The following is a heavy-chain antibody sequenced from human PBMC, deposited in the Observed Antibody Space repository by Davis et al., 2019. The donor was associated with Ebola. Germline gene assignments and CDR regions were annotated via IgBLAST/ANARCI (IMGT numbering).Heavy chain of an antibody. Sequence: ASVKVSCKASGYTFSSYGITWVRQAPGQGREWMGWISAYNGNTNSAQKVQGRVTITTDTSTSTAYIELRSLKSDDTAVYYCARCMVGPTRDFDYWGQGTLVTVSS. J-gene: IGHJ4*02. CDR3: ARCMVGPTRDFDY. V-gene: IGHV1-18*01. CDR1: GYTFSSYG. CDR2: ISAYNGNT. D-gene: IGHD3-10*01.